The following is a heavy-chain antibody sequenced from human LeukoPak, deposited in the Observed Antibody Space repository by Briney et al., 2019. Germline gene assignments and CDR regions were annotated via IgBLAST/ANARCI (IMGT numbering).Heavy chain of an antibody. CDR2: INHSGST. D-gene: IGHD2-2*01. CDR3: ARGTVVVVVPAAMSYYYMDV. Sequence: PSETLSLTCAVYGVSFSGYYWSWIRQPPGKGLEWIGEINHSGSTNYNPSLKSRVTISVDTSKNQFSLKLSSVTAADTAVYYCARGTVVVVVPAAMSYYYMDVWGKGTTVTVSS. J-gene: IGHJ6*03. V-gene: IGHV4-34*01. CDR1: GVSFSGYY.